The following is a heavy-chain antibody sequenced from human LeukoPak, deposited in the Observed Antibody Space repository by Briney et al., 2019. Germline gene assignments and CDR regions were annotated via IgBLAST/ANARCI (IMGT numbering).Heavy chain of an antibody. J-gene: IGHJ6*02. V-gene: IGHV1-69*10. CDR3: ASYYDSSGYPSQPDYYYGMDV. Sequence: GASVTVSFKASGGTFINYAISWVRQAQGQGLEWMGGINPIFGIANYVQKFQGRVTITADKSTSTAYMELSRLRSEDTAVYYCASYYDSSGYPSQPDYYYGMDVWGQGTTVTVSS. CDR2: INPIFGIA. D-gene: IGHD3-22*01. CDR1: GGTFINYA.